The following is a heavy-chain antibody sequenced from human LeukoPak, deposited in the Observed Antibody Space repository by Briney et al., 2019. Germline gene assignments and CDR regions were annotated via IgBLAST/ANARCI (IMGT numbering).Heavy chain of an antibody. CDR2: ISSSSYI. J-gene: IGHJ5*02. Sequence: GGDLRLSCAASRFTFSSYSMNWAHQGPGKGLDGDSSISSSSYIYYADSVKGRFTISRDNAKNSLYLQMNSLRAEDTAVYYCAGSGSGSYYHPENWFDPWGQGTLVTVSS. V-gene: IGHV3-21*01. D-gene: IGHD3-10*01. CDR3: AGSGSGSYYHPENWFDP. CDR1: RFTFSSYS.